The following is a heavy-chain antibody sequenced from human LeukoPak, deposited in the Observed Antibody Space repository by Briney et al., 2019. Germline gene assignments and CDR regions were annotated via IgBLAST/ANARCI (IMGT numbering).Heavy chain of an antibody. V-gene: IGHV3-23*01. CDR1: GFTFTKYA. J-gene: IGHJ3*01. D-gene: IGHD4-23*01. Sequence: GGSLRLSCATSGFTFTKYAMMWVRQAPGKGLEWVSAIWGSGDDTAYADSVRGRFTISRDNSKNTLYLQMNTLRAEDTAVYYCARDPNGDYVGAFDFWGRGTMVTVS. CDR3: ARDPNGDYVGAFDF. CDR2: IWGSGDDT.